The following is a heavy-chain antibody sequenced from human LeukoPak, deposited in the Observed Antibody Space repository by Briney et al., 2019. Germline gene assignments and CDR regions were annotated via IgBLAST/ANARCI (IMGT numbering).Heavy chain of an antibody. CDR3: ARDQYYDAFDI. J-gene: IGHJ3*02. CDR2: IYYTGNT. V-gene: IGHV4-59*01. Sequence: PSETLPLTCTVSGGSISSSYYWSWIRQPPGKGLEWIGFIYYTGNTNYNPSLKSRVTISVDTSKNQFSLKLSSVTAADTAVYYCARDQYYDAFDIWGQGTMVIVSS. CDR1: GGSISSSYY. D-gene: IGHD1-26*01.